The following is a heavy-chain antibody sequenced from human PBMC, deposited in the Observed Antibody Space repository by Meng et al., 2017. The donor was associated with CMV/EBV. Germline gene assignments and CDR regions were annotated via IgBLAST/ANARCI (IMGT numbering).Heavy chain of an antibody. D-gene: IGHD3-3*01. Sequence: SETLSLTCTVSAGSISSYYWTWIRQPPGKGLEWVGYIYYNGNTNYNPSLKSRVTISVDTSKNQFSLKMSYVTAADTAVYYCARGRTDYWSGYVWFDPWGQGTLVTVSS. CDR1: AGSISSYY. J-gene: IGHJ5*02. CDR2: IYYNGNT. CDR3: ARGRTDYWSGYVWFDP. V-gene: IGHV4-59*01.